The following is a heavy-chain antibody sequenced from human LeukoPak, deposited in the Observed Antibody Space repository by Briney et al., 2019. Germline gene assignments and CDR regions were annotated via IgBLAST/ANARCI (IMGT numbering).Heavy chain of an antibody. CDR1: GLTLSSYV. V-gene: IGHV3-30-3*01. J-gene: IGHJ4*02. CDR2: ISYDGSNK. CDR3: ARDQQWLAFDY. Sequence: GGSRRLSWAAPGLTLSSYVMHWVRKAPGKGLEWVAVISYDGSNKYYADSVKGRFTISRDNSKNTLYLQMNSLRAEDTAVYYCARDQQWLAFDYWGQGTLVTVSS. D-gene: IGHD6-19*01.